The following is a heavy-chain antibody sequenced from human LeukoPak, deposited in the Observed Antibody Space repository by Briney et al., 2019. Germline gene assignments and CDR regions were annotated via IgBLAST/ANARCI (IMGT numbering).Heavy chain of an antibody. D-gene: IGHD3-10*01. V-gene: IGHV3-23*01. J-gene: IGHJ4*02. CDR2: ISGSGGST. Sequence: PGGSLRLSCAASGFTFSSYAMSWVRQAPGKGLEWVSAISGSGGSTYYADSVKGRFTISRDNSKNTLHLQMKSLRVEDTAVYFRARDGSGYSSTWGQGTLVTVSS. CDR1: GFTFSSYA. CDR3: ARDGSGYSST.